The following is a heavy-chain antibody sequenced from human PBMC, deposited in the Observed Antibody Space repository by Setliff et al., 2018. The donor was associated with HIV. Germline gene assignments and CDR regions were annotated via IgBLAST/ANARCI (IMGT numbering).Heavy chain of an antibody. CDR3: ARSLVPSGYYYGRHAFDI. J-gene: IGHJ3*02. CDR1: GGSIISSTYH. CDR2: IYYSGNT. Sequence: PSETLSLTCAVSGGSIISSTYHCSWIRQPPGRGLEWIGDIYYSGNTYYNSSLKSRVTISVDTSKNQLSLKLSSVTATDTAVYYCARSLVPSGYYYGRHAFDIWGQGTKVTVSS. D-gene: IGHD3-22*01. V-gene: IGHV4-39*01.